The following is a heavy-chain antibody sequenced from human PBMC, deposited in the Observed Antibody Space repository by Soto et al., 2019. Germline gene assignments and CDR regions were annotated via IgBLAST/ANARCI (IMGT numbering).Heavy chain of an antibody. J-gene: IGHJ6*02. CDR3: ANRRTPSDWYPTYYYGMDV. Sequence: EVQLLESGGNLVQPGVSLRLSCAASGFTFSSYAMNWVRQAPGRGLEWVSSISARGGSTLYADSVKGLITISRDNSKNILYLQLTSLTTVATSVYFCANRRTPSDWYPTYYYGMDVWGLGTTVTVSS. V-gene: IGHV3-23*01. D-gene: IGHD2-21*02. CDR2: ISARGGST. CDR1: GFTFSSYA.